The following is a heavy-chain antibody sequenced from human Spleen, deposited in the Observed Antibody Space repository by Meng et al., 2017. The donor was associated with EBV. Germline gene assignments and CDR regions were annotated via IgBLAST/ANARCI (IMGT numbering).Heavy chain of an antibody. D-gene: IGHD6-13*01. CDR3: ARDFGQQHLPMDWFDP. J-gene: IGHJ5*02. CDR2: VNPTNGVT. CDR1: GYTFTDYY. V-gene: IGHV1-2*06. Sequence: QGQLVHAGAEVQKPGSSVKVSCKASGYTFTDYYIHWVRQAPGQGFEWMGRVNPTNGVTNYAQSFQGRVTMTRDTSIKTVYMNLSRLSSDDTAVYYCARDFGQQHLPMDWFDPWGQGTLVTVSS.